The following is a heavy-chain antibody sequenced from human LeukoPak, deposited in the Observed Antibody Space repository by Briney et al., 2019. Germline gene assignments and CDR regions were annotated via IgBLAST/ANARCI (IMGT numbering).Heavy chain of an antibody. Sequence: PRGSLRLSCADSGFPFSSYCMHWVRQAQGKGLEGVSGINWNGGSTGYADSVEGRLTIFRDNAKNSQYLQMNSLRVEDTALYYCARAQTYGDSRLLLDYWGPGTLVTVSS. J-gene: IGHJ4*02. V-gene: IGHV3-20*04. CDR1: GFPFSSYC. CDR3: ARAQTYGDSRLLLDY. D-gene: IGHD4-17*01. CDR2: INWNGGST.